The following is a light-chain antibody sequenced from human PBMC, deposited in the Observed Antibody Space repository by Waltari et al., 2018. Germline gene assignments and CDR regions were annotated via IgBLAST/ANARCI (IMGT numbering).Light chain of an antibody. Sequence: QAALTQPRSVSGSPGQSVTISCNGSSSDIGGYKYVSWYQHHPGTAPKLIIAEVTKRPSGVSVRFSGSKSGNTASLTLSGLRSEDGADYYCCSYAGSHTFYIFGTGT. J-gene: IGLJ1*01. CDR2: EVT. CDR3: CSYAGSHTFYI. CDR1: SSDIGGYKY. V-gene: IGLV2-11*01.